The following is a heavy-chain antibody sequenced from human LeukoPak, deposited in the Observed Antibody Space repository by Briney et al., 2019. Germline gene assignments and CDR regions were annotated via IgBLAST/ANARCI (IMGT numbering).Heavy chain of an antibody. CDR3: ARLLPPWGSGSPPRGFDY. CDR1: GYTFTSYY. CDR2: INPSGGST. D-gene: IGHD3-10*01. Sequence: ASVKVSCKASGYTFTSYYMHWVRQPPGQGLEWMGIINPSGGSTSYAQKFQGRVTMTRDMSTSTVYMELSSLRSEDTAVYYCARLLPPWGSGSPPRGFDYWGQGTLVTVSS. J-gene: IGHJ4*02. V-gene: IGHV1-46*01.